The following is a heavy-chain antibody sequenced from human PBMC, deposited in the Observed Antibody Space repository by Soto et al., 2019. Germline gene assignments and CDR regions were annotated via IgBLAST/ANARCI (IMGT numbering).Heavy chain of an antibody. CDR2: IIPIFGTA. V-gene: IGHV1-69*13. Sequence: GASVKVSCKASGGTFSSYAISWVRQAPGQGLEWMGGIIPIFGTANYAQKFQGRVTITADESTSTAYMELSSLRSEDTAVYYCARGKESQAGMDVWGQGTTVTVPS. J-gene: IGHJ6*02. CDR1: GGTFSSYA. CDR3: ARGKESQAGMDV.